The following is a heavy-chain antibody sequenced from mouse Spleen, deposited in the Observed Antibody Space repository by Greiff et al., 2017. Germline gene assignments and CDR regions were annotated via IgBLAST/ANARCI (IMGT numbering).Heavy chain of an antibody. D-gene: IGHD1-1*01. CDR2: IDPSDSYT. V-gene: IGHV1-59*01. CDR3: ARGRTVVVDWYFDV. J-gene: IGHJ1*03. CDR1: GYTFTSYW. Sequence: QVQLQQPGAELVRPGTSVKLSCKASGYTFTSYWMHWVKQRPGQGLEWIGVIDPSDSYTNYNQKFKGKATLTVDTSSSTAYMQLSSLTSEDSAVYYCARGRTVVVDWYFDVWGTGTTVTVSS.